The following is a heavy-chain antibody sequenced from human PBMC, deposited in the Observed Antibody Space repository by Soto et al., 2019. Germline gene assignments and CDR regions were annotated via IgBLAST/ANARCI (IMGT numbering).Heavy chain of an antibody. CDR2: INHSGST. CDR3: ARAQQLLQNNWFDP. J-gene: IGHJ5*02. D-gene: IGHD6-6*01. V-gene: IGHV4-34*01. Sequence: PSETLSLTCAVYGGSFSGYYWSWIRQPPGKGLEWIGEINHSGSTNYNPSLKSRVTISVDTSKNQFSLKLSSVTAADTAVYYCARAQQLLQNNWFDPWGQGTLVTVSS. CDR1: GGSFSGYY.